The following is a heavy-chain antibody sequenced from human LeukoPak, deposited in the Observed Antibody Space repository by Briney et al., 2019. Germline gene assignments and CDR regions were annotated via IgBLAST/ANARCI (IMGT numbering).Heavy chain of an antibody. D-gene: IGHD6-19*01. CDR3: AISGWSAEYFQH. V-gene: IGHV4-38-2*02. CDR1: GYSISSGCY. Sequence: PSETLSLTCTVSGYSISSGCYWGWIRQPPGKGLEWIGSIYHSGSTYYNPSLKSRVTISVDTSKNQFSLKLSSVTAADTAVYYCAISGWSAEYFQHWGQGTLVTVSS. J-gene: IGHJ1*01. CDR2: IYHSGST.